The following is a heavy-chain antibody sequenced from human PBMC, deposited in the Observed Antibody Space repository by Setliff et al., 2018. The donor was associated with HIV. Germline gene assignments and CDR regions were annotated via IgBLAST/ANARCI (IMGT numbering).Heavy chain of an antibody. D-gene: IGHD3-9*01. CDR1: GYYPSIDY. Sequence: ASVKVSCKTFGYYPSIDYMHWVRQAPGRGLEWLGGVHPFHDILGSNADYAQKFQGRISITWDSSGNTLFLEVGPLRSDDSATYYCVRAFDQDFHNWGQGTVVTVSS. J-gene: IGHJ1*01. V-gene: IGHV1-46*01. CDR2: VHPFHDILGSNA. CDR3: VRAFDQDFHN.